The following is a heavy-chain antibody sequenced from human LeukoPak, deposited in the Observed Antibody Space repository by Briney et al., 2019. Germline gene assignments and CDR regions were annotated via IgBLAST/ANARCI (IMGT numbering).Heavy chain of an antibody. D-gene: IGHD3-22*01. Sequence: ASVKVSCKASGYTFTGYYMHWVRQAPGQGLEWMGWINPNSGNTGYAQKFQGRVTMTRNTSISTAYMELSSLRSEDTAVYYCARPDYYDSSGFDPWGQGTLVTVSS. CDR1: GYTFTGYY. J-gene: IGHJ5*02. CDR3: ARPDYYDSSGFDP. V-gene: IGHV1-8*02. CDR2: INPNSGNT.